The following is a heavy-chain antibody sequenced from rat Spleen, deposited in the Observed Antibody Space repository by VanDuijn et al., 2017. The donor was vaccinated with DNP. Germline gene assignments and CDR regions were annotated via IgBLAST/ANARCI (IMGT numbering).Heavy chain of an antibody. CDR3: ATLNFYASLSEYFDY. V-gene: IGHV5S13*01. CDR2: ISTGGGNT. CDR1: GFAFSKYG. Sequence: EVQLVESGGGLVQPGRSLKLSCAASGFAFSKYGMAWVRQAPTKGLEWVASISTGGGNTYYRDSVKGRFTISRDNAKSTLYLQMDSLRSEDTATYYCATLNFYASLSEYFDYWGQGVMVTVSS. D-gene: IGHD1-12*01. J-gene: IGHJ2*01.